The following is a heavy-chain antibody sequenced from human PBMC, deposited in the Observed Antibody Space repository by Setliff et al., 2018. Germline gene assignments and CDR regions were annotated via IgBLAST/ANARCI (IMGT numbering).Heavy chain of an antibody. CDR2: FDPEEGER. CDR3: ARYVHFANHFDY. V-gene: IGHV1-24*01. Sequence: ASVKVSCKVSGNTLTHLSIHWVRQAPGEGLEWIGGFDPEEGERIYAPRLQGRVTMTEDTSSDTAYMELSSLRPDDTAVYYCARYVHFANHFDYLGQGTLVTVSS. D-gene: IGHD2-15*01. J-gene: IGHJ4*02. CDR1: GNTLTHLS.